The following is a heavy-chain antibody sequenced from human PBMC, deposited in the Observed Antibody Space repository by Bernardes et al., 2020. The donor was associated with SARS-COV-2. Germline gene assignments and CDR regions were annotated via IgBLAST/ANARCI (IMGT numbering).Heavy chain of an antibody. D-gene: IGHD3-22*01. Sequence: SLRLSCAASGFTFGDYAMHWVRQAPGKGLEWVSGISWNSGSIGHADSVKGRFTISRDNAKNSLYLQMNSLRAEDTALYYCAKIPHYDSSIGYWGQGTLVTVSS. CDR1: GFTFGDYA. V-gene: IGHV3-9*01. CDR2: ISWNSGSI. CDR3: AKIPHYDSSIGY. J-gene: IGHJ4*02.